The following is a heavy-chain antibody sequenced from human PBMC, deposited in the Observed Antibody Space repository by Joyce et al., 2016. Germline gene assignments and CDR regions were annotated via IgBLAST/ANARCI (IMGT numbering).Heavy chain of an antibody. CDR2: IYYRGST. J-gene: IGHJ3*02. V-gene: IGHV4-61*01. CDR1: GGSVSSGSYY. CDR3: ASHFRGDAFDI. D-gene: IGHD3-3*02. Sequence: QVQLQESGPGLVKPSETLSLTCTVSGGSVSSGSYYWSWSRQPPGKGLEWIGYIYYRGSTNYNPSLKSRVTISVDTSKNQFSLTLSSVTAADTAVYYCASHFRGDAFDIWGQGTMVTVSS.